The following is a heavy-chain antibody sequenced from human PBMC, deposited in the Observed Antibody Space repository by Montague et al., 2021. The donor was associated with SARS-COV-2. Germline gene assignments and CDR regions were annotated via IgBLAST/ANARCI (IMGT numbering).Heavy chain of an antibody. CDR1: GYSITHAYY. Sequence: SETLSLTCTVSGYSITHAYYWGWIRQPPGKGLEWIGNIWHGGSTYYNPSLKSRVTISVDASNNQFSLKLTSVTAADTAVYYCARGLWVWLSVEGSFDSWGQGTLVTVSS. V-gene: IGHV4-38-2*02. CDR3: ARGLWVWLSVEGSFDS. J-gene: IGHJ4*02. CDR2: IWHGGST. D-gene: IGHD5-12*01.